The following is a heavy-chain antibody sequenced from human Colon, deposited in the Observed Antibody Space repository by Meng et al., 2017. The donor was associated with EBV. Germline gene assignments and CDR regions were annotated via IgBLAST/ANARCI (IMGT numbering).Heavy chain of an antibody. J-gene: IGHJ4*02. CDR1: GGSMSSGNYY. Sequence: VQLQESGPGLVEPSQTLSLTCTVSGGSMSSGNYYWSWIRQPPGKGLEWIGYIHHSGSAYYNPSLKSRVSISVDTSKSQFSLNLNSMTAADTAVYYCASFDHIPRRNYFDYWGQGTLVTVSS. CDR3: ASFDHIPRRNYFDY. D-gene: IGHD2-21*01. CDR2: IHHSGSA. V-gene: IGHV4-30-4*01.